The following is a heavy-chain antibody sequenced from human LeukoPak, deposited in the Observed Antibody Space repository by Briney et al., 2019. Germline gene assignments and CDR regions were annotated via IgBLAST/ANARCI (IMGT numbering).Heavy chain of an antibody. CDR2: IYYSGST. D-gene: IGHD3-16*02. Sequence: PSETLSLTCIVSGGSISSDYWSWIRQPPGQGLEWIGCIYYSGSTIYNPSLKSRVTISVDTSKNQFSLKLSSVTAADTAVYYCARVRVDYVWGSYRYSEYYFDYWGQGTLVTVSS. J-gene: IGHJ4*02. V-gene: IGHV4-59*12. CDR3: ARVRVDYVWGSYRYSEYYFDY. CDR1: GGSISSDY.